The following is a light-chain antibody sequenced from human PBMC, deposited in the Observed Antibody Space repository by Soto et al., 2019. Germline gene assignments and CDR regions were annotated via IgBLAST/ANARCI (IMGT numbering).Light chain of an antibody. V-gene: IGKV1-5*01. CDR1: QSASTF. CDR3: QQYNRYAVT. Sequence: IQMTQSPSTLSASVGDRVTLTCLASQSASTFLAWYQQKPGQAPKLLIYDASTLQSGVPSRFSASGSGTEFALTISGLQPDDFAVYYCQQYNRYAVTFGQGTKVDIK. CDR2: DAS. J-gene: IGKJ1*01.